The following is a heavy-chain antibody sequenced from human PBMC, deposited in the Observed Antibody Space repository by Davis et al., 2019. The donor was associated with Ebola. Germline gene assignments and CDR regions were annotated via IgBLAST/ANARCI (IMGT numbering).Heavy chain of an antibody. V-gene: IGHV1-18*04. CDR3: ARDIRPMITFGGVIVPHNWFDP. CDR2: INPHNGNT. CDR1: GYTFTNYG. D-gene: IGHD3-16*02. J-gene: IGHJ5*02. Sequence: ASVKVSCKASGYTFTNYGITWVRQAPGQGLEWMGWINPHNGNTNYAQNVQGRVNMTSDTATTTAYMEVGSLRSDDTAVYYCARDIRPMITFGGVIVPHNWFDPWGQGTLVTVSS.